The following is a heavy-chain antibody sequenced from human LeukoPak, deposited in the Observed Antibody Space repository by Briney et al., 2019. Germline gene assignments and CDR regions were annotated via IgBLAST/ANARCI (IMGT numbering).Heavy chain of an antibody. J-gene: IGHJ5*02. CDR2: LSASGSP. V-gene: IGHV4-4*07. Sequence: SETLSLTCTVSGSSLSSYHWTWLRPPAGQGLEWIGRLSASGSPILTPPLKSRVTISVDKSKKQFYLKVSSVTAADTAVYYCARDADGAAQFDPWGQGTLVTVSS. D-gene: IGHD6-13*01. CDR1: GSSLSSYH. CDR3: ARDADGAAQFDP.